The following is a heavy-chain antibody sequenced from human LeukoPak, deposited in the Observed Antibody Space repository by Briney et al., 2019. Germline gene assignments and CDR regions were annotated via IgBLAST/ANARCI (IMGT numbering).Heavy chain of an antibody. CDR1: GFTFYDYG. D-gene: IGHD4-17*01. Sequence: RGSLRVSCAASGFTFYDYGMSWVRPAPGKGLEWVSGINWNSGRTGYADSVKGRFTISTDNAQNSLYLQMNRLRDEATGLYYCARVKGDGDYVVYYYYYYMDVWGKGITVTVSS. V-gene: IGHV3-20*04. CDR2: INWNSGRT. J-gene: IGHJ6*03. CDR3: ARVKGDGDYVVYYYYYYMDV.